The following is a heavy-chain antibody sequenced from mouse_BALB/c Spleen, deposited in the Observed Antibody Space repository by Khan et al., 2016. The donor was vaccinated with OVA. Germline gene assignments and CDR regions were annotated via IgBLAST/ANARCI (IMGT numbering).Heavy chain of an antibody. V-gene: IGHV14-3*02. CDR3: AQSSLFYAMDY. J-gene: IGHJ4*01. CDR1: GFNIKDTY. CDR2: IDTADGKT. Sequence: VQLEQSGAEFVKPGASVRLSCTASGFNIKDTYIHWVKQMPEQGLEWIGKIDTADGKTNYDQKFQGQATMTADKSSNTAYLHLSSLTSEDTVVYYCAQSSLFYAMDYWGHGTSVTVSS.